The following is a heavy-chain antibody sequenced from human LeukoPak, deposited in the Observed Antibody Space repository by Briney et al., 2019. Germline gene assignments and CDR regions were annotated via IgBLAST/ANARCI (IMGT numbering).Heavy chain of an antibody. D-gene: IGHD1-26*01. CDR3: AKERGYSGSPSDY. J-gene: IGHJ4*02. V-gene: IGHV3-48*04. CDR2: ISSSSSTI. Sequence: GGSLRLSCAASGFTFSSYSMNWVRQAPGKGLEWVSYISSSSSTIYYADSVKGRFTISRDNAKNSLYLQMNSLRAEDTAVYSCAKERGYSGSPSDYWGQGTLVTVSS. CDR1: GFTFSSYS.